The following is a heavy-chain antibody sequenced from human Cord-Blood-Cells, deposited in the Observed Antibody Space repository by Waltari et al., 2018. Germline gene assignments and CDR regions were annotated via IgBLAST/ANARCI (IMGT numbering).Heavy chain of an antibody. D-gene: IGHD1-7*01. CDR1: GGSVSSGSYY. CDR3: ARGSNWNYLSIFDY. J-gene: IGHJ4*02. V-gene: IGHV4-61*01. Sequence: QVQLQESGPGLVKPSETLSLTCTVSGGSVSSGSYYWSWIRQPPGKGLEWIGYSYYSGSTNYNPSHKSRVTISVDTSKNQFSLKLSSVTAADTDVYYCARGSNWNYLSIFDYWGQGTLVTVSS. CDR2: SYYSGST.